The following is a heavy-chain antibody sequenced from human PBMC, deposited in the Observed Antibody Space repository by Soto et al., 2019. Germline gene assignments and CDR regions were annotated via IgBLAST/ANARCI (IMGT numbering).Heavy chain of an antibody. CDR1: GYIFTSYW. CDR3: AIRPLYDILTGYQSG. V-gene: IGHV5-10-1*01. CDR2: IDPSDSYT. Sequence: GESLKISCNGSGYIFTSYWISWARQMPGKGLEWMGRIDPSDSYTNYSPSFQGHVTISADKSISTAYLQWSSLKASDTAMYYCAIRPLYDILTGYQSGWGQGTLVTVSS. D-gene: IGHD3-9*01. J-gene: IGHJ4*02.